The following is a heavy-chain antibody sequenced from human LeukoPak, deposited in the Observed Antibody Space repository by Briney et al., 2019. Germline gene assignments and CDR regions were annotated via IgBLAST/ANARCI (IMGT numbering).Heavy chain of an antibody. CDR1: GFTMSVYE. CDR3: AKSRLSGINDAFDI. Sequence: GGSLRLSCVASGFTMSVYEMTWVRQAPGKGLEWVSAISGSAVITFYADSVKGRFTISRDNSKNTLYLQMNSLRAEDTALYYCAKSRLSGINDAFDIWGQGTMVTVSS. V-gene: IGHV3-23*01. J-gene: IGHJ3*02. CDR2: ISGSAVIT. D-gene: IGHD3-3*01.